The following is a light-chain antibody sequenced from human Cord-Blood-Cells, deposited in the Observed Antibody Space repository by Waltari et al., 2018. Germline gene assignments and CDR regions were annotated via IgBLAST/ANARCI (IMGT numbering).Light chain of an antibody. CDR1: SSEVGGYNY. Sequence: QSALTQPASVSGSPGQSITISCTGTSSEVGGYNYVSWYQKHPGNAPKLMIYEVSNRPSGVSNRFSGSKAGNTASLTISGLQAEDAADYYCSSYTSSSTEYVFGTGTKVTVL. J-gene: IGLJ1*01. CDR2: EVS. V-gene: IGLV2-14*01. CDR3: SSYTSSSTEYV.